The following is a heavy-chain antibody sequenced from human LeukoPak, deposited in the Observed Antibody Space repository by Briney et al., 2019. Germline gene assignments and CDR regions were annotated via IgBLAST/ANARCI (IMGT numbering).Heavy chain of an antibody. CDR2: ISTSGAST. J-gene: IGHJ4*02. Sequence: GGSLRLSCAASGFTFSSYAMSWVRQAPGKGLEWVSSISTSGASTYYADSVKGRFTISRDNSKNTLYLQMNSLRAEDTAVYYCARVMGSGSYYLFDYWGQGTLVTVSP. V-gene: IGHV3-23*01. CDR1: GFTFSSYA. D-gene: IGHD1-26*01. CDR3: ARVMGSGSYYLFDY.